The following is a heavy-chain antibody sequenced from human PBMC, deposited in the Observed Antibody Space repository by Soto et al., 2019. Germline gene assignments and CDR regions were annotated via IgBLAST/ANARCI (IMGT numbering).Heavy chain of an antibody. Sequence: SGPTLVNPTQTLTLTCTFSGFSLSTSGMCVSWIRQPPGKALEWLALIDWDDDKYYSTSLKTRLTISKDTSKNQVVLTMTNMDPVDTATYYCARMCYHDSSGSSQPLGHFDPLGQATLVTVSS. CDR2: IDWDDDK. D-gene: IGHD3-22*01. CDR1: GFSLSTSGMC. V-gene: IGHV2-70*01. J-gene: IGHJ5*02. CDR3: ARMCYHDSSGSSQPLGHFDP.